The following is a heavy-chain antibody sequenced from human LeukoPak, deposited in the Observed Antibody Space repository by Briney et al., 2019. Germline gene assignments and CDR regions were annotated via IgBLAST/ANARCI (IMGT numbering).Heavy chain of an antibody. D-gene: IGHD6-6*01. V-gene: IGHV4-39*01. CDR3: ARRRAAHAAFDI. CDR2: IYYSGST. CDR1: GGSISSSSYY. Sequence: SETLSLTCTVSGGSISSSSYYWGWIRHPPGKGLEWIGSIYYSGSTYYNPSLKSRVTISVDTSKNQFSLKLSSVTAADTAVYYCARRRAAHAAFDIWGQGTMVTVSS. J-gene: IGHJ3*02.